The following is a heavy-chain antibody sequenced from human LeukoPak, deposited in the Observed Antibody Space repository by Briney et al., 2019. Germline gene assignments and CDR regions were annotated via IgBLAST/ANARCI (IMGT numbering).Heavy chain of an antibody. J-gene: IGHJ4*02. CDR2: ISGSGTTI. CDR3: VRRFDY. CDR1: GFTFSSYE. Sequence: QTGGSLRLSCAASGFTFSSYEMNWVRQAPGKGLEWVSYISGSGTTIYYADSLKGRFTISRDDAKNSLYLQMNSLRAEDTAVYYCVRRFDYWGQGTQVTVPS. V-gene: IGHV3-48*03.